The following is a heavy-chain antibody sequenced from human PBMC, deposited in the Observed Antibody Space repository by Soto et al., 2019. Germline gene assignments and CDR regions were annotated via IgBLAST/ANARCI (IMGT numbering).Heavy chain of an antibody. V-gene: IGHV4-59*01. CDR2: IYYSGST. J-gene: IGHJ6*02. CDR3: ARVARYCSSTSCYKGYYGMDV. Sequence: PSETLSLTCTVSGGSISSYYWSRIRQPPGKGLEWIGYIYYSGSTNYNPSLKSRVTISVDTSKNQFSLKLSSVTAADTAVYYCARVARYCSSTSCYKGYYGMDVWGQGTTVTVS. D-gene: IGHD2-2*02. CDR1: GGSISSYY.